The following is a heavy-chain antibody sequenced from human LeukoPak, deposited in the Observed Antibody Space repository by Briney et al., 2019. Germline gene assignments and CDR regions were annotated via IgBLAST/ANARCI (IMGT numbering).Heavy chain of an antibody. V-gene: IGHV4-59*01. CDR2: IYYSGST. Sequence: SETLSLTCTVSGGSISSYYWSWIRQPPGKGLEWIGYIYYSGSTNYNPSLKSRVTISVDTSKNQFSLKLSSVTAADTAVYYCARGASGYSQGYYYYMDVWGKGTTVTISS. CDR3: ARGASGYSQGYYYYMDV. CDR1: GGSISSYY. D-gene: IGHD5-18*01. J-gene: IGHJ6*03.